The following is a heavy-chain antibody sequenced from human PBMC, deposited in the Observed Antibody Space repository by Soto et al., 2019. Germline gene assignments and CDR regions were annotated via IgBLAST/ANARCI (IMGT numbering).Heavy chain of an antibody. Sequence: ASVKVSCKASGYTFSNYGISWVRQAPGQGLEWMGWISVYNGNTNYAQKLQGRVTMTTDTSTSTAYMELRSLRSDDTALYYCASRSGQLPYYFDYWGQGTLGTSPQ. V-gene: IGHV1-18*01. J-gene: IGHJ4*02. CDR1: GYTFSNYG. CDR3: ASRSGQLPYYFDY. CDR2: ISVYNGNT. D-gene: IGHD6-6*01.